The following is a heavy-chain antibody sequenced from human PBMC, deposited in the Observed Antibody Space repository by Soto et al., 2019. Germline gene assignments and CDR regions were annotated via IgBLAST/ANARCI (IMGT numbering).Heavy chain of an antibody. D-gene: IGHD4-17*01. CDR2: IWYDGSNK. Sequence: QVQLVESGGGVVQPGRSLRLSCAASGFTFSSYGMHWVRQAPGKGLEWVAVIWYDGSNKYYADSVKGRFTISRDNSKNPLYLQMNSLRAEDTAVYYCASDYYGDYVGWFDPWGQGTLVTVSS. J-gene: IGHJ5*02. CDR3: ASDYYGDYVGWFDP. V-gene: IGHV3-33*01. CDR1: GFTFSSYG.